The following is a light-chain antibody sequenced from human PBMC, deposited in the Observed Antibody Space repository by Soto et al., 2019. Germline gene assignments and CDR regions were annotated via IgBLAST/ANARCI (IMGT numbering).Light chain of an antibody. J-gene: IGLJ3*02. CDR3: SSVASSNAWV. V-gene: IGLV2-8*01. Sequence: QSALTQPPSASGSPGQSVTISCTGTSSDVGAYNDVSWYQQHAGKAPKLVIYEVTKRPSGVPDRFSGSKSANTASLTVSGLQAEDEADYYCSSVASSNAWVFGGGTKLTVL. CDR1: SSDVGAYND. CDR2: EVT.